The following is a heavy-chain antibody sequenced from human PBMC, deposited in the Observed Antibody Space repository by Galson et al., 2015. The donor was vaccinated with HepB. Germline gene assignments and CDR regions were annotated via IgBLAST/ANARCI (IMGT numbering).Heavy chain of an antibody. Sequence: SLRLSCAASGFTVSSNYMSWVRQAPGKGLEWVSVIYSGGSTYYADSVKGRFTISRDNSKNTLYLQMNSLRAEDTAVYYCARGEGDYVWGSYRPDPLGYWGQGTLVTVSS. V-gene: IGHV3-53*01. CDR3: ARGEGDYVWGSYRPDPLGY. J-gene: IGHJ4*02. CDR1: GFTVSSNY. CDR2: IYSGGST. D-gene: IGHD3-16*02.